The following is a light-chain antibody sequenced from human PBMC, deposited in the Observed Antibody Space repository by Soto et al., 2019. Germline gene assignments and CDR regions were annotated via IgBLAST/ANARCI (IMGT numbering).Light chain of an antibody. CDR1: QSVKSK. CDR2: GVF. V-gene: IGKV3-15*01. Sequence: EIVMTQSPATLAVSPGERATLSCRASQSVKSKLAWYQQKPGQAPRLLIYGVFTRATGIPGRFSGSGSGTQFTLTISSLQSEDFAIYYCQHYNTWPPMFTFGQGTKLEIK. J-gene: IGKJ2*01. CDR3: QHYNTWPPMFT.